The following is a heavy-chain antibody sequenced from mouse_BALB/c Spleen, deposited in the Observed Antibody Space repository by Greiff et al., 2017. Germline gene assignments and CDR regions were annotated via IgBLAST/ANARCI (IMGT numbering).Heavy chain of an antibody. CDR1: GFTFSSYT. Sequence: EVQLVESGGGLVQPGGSLKLSCAASGFTFSSYTMSWVRQTPEKRLEWVAYISNGGGSTYYPDTVKGRFTISRDNAKNTLYLQMSSLKSEDTAMYYCARQGEVWFAYWGQGTLVTVSA. J-gene: IGHJ3*01. CDR3: ARQGEVWFAY. V-gene: IGHV5-12-2*01. CDR2: ISNGGGST.